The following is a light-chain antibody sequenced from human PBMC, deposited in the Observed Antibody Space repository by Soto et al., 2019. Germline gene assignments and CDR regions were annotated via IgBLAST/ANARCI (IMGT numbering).Light chain of an antibody. V-gene: IGKV3-11*01. CDR1: QSVSSY. CDR2: DAS. CDR3: QVRTNWSIA. Sequence: ECVWTQSPANMSLSPGERATLSCRASQSVSSYLAWYQQKPGQAPRLLIYDASNRATGIPARFSGTGSGTDFTLTINNLEPEDFAVYYCQVRTNWSIAFGRGARLEIK. J-gene: IGKJ5*01.